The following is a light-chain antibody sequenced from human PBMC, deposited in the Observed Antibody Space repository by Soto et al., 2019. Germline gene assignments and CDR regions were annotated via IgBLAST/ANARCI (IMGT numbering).Light chain of an antibody. Sequence: DIQVTQSPSTLSASVGDRVTITCRASESIKGWLAWYQQKPGKAPKLLIYDASSLKGGVPSRFSGSGSGTEFTLTINSLQPDDFATYYCQQYNNGWTFGQGTKVEIK. CDR2: DAS. CDR3: QQYNNGWT. CDR1: ESIKGW. V-gene: IGKV1-5*01. J-gene: IGKJ1*01.